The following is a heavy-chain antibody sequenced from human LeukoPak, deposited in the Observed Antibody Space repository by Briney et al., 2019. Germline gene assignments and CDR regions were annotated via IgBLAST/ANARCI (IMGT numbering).Heavy chain of an antibody. CDR3: ARGGGYCGGDCVRNYYYYYMDV. J-gene: IGHJ6*03. CDR1: GYTLTELS. V-gene: IGHV1-24*01. Sequence: ASVKVSCKVSGYTLTELSMHWVRQAPGKGLEWMGGFDPEDGETIYAQKFQGRVTMTEDTSTDTAYMELSSLRSEDTAVYYCARGGGYCGGDCVRNYYYYYMDVWGKGTTVTVSS. CDR2: FDPEDGET. D-gene: IGHD2-21*02.